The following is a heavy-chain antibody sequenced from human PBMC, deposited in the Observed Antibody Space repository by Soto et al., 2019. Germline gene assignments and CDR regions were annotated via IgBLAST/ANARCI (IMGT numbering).Heavy chain of an antibody. CDR2: FDPEDGET. CDR1: GYTLTELS. J-gene: IGHJ5*02. CDR3: ARDLKYYDILTAYNWFDP. Sequence: ASVKVSCKVSGYTLTELSMHWVRQAPGKGLEWMGGFDPEDGETIYAQKFQGRVTMTEDTSTDTAYMELNSLRAEDTAVYYCARDLKYYDILTAYNWFDPWGQGTLVTVSS. D-gene: IGHD3-9*01. V-gene: IGHV1-24*01.